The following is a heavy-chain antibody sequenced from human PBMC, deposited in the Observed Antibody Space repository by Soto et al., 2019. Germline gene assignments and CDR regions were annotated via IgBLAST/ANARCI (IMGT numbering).Heavy chain of an antibody. Sequence: GESLKISCKGSGYSFTSYWIGWVRQMPGKGLEWMGIIYPGDSDTRYSPSFQGQVTISADKSISTAYLQWSSLKASDTAMYYCARTYYDILTGYQTSFDYWGQGTLVTVS. J-gene: IGHJ4*02. CDR2: IYPGDSDT. D-gene: IGHD3-9*01. CDR3: ARTYYDILTGYQTSFDY. CDR1: GYSFTSYW. V-gene: IGHV5-51*01.